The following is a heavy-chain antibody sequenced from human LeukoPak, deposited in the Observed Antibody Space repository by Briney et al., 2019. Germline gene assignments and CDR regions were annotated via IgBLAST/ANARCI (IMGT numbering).Heavy chain of an antibody. CDR2: ISSKSRYI. V-gene: IGHV3-21*01. D-gene: IGHD2-15*01. CDR1: GFTFSSYS. CDR3: ARCSGSSTYHSDDY. Sequence: GGSLRLSCVVSGFTFSSYSKNWGHQAPGEGLEWGSSISSKSRYIYYADSVKGRFTISRDNAKNSLSLQMNSLRAEDTAVYYCARCSGSSTYHSDDYWGQGTLVTVSS. J-gene: IGHJ4*02.